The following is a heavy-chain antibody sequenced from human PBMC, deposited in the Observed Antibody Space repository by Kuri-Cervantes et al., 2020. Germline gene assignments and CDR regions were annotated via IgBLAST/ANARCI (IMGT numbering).Heavy chain of an antibody. Sequence: GESLKISCAASGFTFSNAWMNWVRQAPGKGLEWVSSMSFDGVHIFHADSVKGRFTISRDNTKNSLYLQMNSLRAEDTAVYYCAREKDSGSYPFDYWGQGTLVTVSS. D-gene: IGHD1-26*01. J-gene: IGHJ4*02. CDR2: MSFDGVHI. CDR1: GFTFSNAW. V-gene: IGHV3-21*03. CDR3: AREKDSGSYPFDY.